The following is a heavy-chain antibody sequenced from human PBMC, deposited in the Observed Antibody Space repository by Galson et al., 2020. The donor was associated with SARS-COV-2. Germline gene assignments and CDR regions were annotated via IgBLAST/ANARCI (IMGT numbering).Heavy chain of an antibody. Sequence: GESLKISCVASGFTFSRYDMHWVRQAPGKGLEWVTVISIDGKTKIYSDSAKGRFTISRDNSENTLYLQMNSLRVEDTAIYYCARDAFLGKRDVSDVWGRGTMVTVSS. J-gene: IGHJ3*01. CDR3: ARDAFLGKRDVSDV. V-gene: IGHV3-30*04. CDR2: ISIDGKTK. D-gene: IGHD3-3*01. CDR1: GFTFSRYD.